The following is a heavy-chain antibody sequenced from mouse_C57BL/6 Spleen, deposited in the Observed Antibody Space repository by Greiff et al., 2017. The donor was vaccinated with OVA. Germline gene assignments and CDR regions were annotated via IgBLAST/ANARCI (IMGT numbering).Heavy chain of an antibody. CDR1: GYTFTSYW. CDR3: ARGYDYSWFAY. CDR2: IDPSDSET. V-gene: IGHV1-52*01. Sequence: QVQLQQPGAELVRPGSSVKLSCKASGYTFTSYWMHWVKQRPIQGLEWIGNIDPSDSETHYNQKFKDKATLTVDKSSITAYMQLSSLTSEDSAVYYCARGYDYSWFAYWGQGTLVTVSA. J-gene: IGHJ3*01. D-gene: IGHD2-4*01.